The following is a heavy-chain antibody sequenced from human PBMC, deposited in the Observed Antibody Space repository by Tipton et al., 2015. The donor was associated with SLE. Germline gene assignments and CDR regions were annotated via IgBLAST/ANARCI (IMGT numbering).Heavy chain of an antibody. D-gene: IGHD6-13*01. Sequence: AVSGFTFSSYAMHWVRQAPGKGLEWVAVISYDGSNKYYADSVKGRFTISRDNSKNTLYLQMNSLRAEDTAVYYCARVIAAPPYGMDVWGQGTTVTVSS. CDR1: GFTFSSYA. J-gene: IGHJ6*02. V-gene: IGHV3-30*04. CDR3: ARVIAAPPYGMDV. CDR2: ISYDGSNK.